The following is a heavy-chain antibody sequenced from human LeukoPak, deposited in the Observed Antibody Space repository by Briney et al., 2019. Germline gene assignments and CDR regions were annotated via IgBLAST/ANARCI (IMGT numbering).Heavy chain of an antibody. V-gene: IGHV3-23*01. CDR2: ISGSGGST. CDR1: GFTFSRYA. J-gene: IGHJ4*02. D-gene: IGHD1-26*01. CDR3: AKDYQRIVGATYVLFDY. Sequence: GGSLRLSCAASGFTFSRYAMSWVRQAPGKGLEWVSAISGSGGSTYYADSVKGRFTISRDNSKNTLYLQMNSLRAEDTAVYYCAKDYQRIVGATYVLFDYWGQGTLVTVSS.